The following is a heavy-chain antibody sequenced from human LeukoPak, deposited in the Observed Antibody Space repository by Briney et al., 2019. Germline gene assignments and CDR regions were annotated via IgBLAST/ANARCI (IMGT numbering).Heavy chain of an antibody. V-gene: IGHV3-30-3*01. CDR3: ARDRDYYDSSAPFDY. CDR1: GFTFSSYA. CDR2: ISYDGSNK. J-gene: IGHJ4*02. Sequence: GGSLRLSCAASGFTFSSYAMHWVRQAPGKGLEWVAVISYDGSNKYYADSVKGRFTISRDNSKNTLYLQMNSLRAEDTAVYYCARDRDYYDSSAPFDYWGQGTLVTVSS. D-gene: IGHD3-22*01.